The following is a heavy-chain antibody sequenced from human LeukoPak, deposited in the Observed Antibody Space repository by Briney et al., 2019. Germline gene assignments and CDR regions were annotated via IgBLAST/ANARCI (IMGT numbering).Heavy chain of an antibody. CDR2: LYYSGST. CDR3: ARWEDSDAFDI. D-gene: IGHD1-26*01. J-gene: IGHJ3*02. Sequence: SETLSLTCTVSGGSISSRSHSWGWIRQPPGKGLEWIGSLYYSGSTYYNPSLKSRVTISVDTSKNQFSLKLSSVTAADTALYYCARWEDSDAFDIWGQGTMVAVSS. V-gene: IGHV4-39*01. CDR1: GGSISSRSHS.